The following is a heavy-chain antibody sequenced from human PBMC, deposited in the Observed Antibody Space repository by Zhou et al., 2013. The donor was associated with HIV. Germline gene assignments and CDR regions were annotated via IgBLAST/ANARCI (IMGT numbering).Heavy chain of an antibody. CDR1: GYTFTDYY. CDR3: ATFGPSGYSYGQHYYYYMDV. V-gene: IGHV1-69-2*01. D-gene: IGHD5-18*01. CDR2: VDPEDGET. Sequence: EVQLVQSGAEVKKPGATVKISCKVSGYTFTDYYMHWVQQAPGKGLEWMGLVDPEDGETIYAEKFQGRVTITADTSTDTAYMELSSLRSEDTAVYYCATFGPSGYSYGQHYYYYMDVWGKGTTVTVSS. J-gene: IGHJ6*03.